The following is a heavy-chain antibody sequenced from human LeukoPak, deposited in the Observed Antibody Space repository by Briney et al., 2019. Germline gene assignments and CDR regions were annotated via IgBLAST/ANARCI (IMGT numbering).Heavy chain of an antibody. J-gene: IGHJ4*02. Sequence: ASVKVSCKVSGYTLTELSMHWVRQAPGKGLEWMGGFNPEDGETIYAQKFQGRVTMTEDTSTDTAYMELSSLRSEDTAVYYCATGGYDILTGYRSFDYWGQGTLVTVSS. CDR3: ATGGYDILTGYRSFDY. V-gene: IGHV1-24*01. D-gene: IGHD3-9*01. CDR1: GYTLTELS. CDR2: FNPEDGET.